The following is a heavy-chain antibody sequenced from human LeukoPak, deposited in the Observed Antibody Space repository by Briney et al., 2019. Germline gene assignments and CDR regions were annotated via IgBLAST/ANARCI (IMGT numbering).Heavy chain of an antibody. D-gene: IGHD3-9*01. J-gene: IGHJ4*02. V-gene: IGHV1-2*06. CDR1: GYTFTGYY. CDR2: INPNSGGT. Sequence: ASVKVSCKASGYTFTGYYMHWVRQAPGQGLEWMGQINPNSGGTNYAQKFQGRVTMTRDTSNSTAYMELSRLRSDDTAVYYCARVESTKYYDILTGYKLKPFDYWGQGTLVTVSS. CDR3: ARVESTKYYDILTGYKLKPFDY.